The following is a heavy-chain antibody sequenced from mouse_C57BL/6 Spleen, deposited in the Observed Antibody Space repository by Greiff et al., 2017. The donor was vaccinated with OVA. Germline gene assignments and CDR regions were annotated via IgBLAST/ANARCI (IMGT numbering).Heavy chain of an antibody. Sequence: VQLQQPGAELVKPGASVKMSCKASGYTFTSYWITWVKQRPGQGLEWIGDIYPGSGSTNYNEKFKSKATLTVDTSSSTAYMQLSSLTSEDSAVDDCARGPISYYGSSHDYWGQGTTLTVSS. J-gene: IGHJ2*01. CDR2: IYPGSGST. D-gene: IGHD1-1*01. CDR3: ARGPISYYGSSHDY. CDR1: GYTFTSYW. V-gene: IGHV1-55*01.